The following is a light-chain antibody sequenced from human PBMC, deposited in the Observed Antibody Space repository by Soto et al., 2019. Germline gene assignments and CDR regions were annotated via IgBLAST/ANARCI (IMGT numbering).Light chain of an antibody. J-gene: IGLJ1*01. V-gene: IGLV1-44*01. CDR1: GSSIGTNT. Sequence: QSALTQPPSASGTPGQRVTISCSGSGSSIGTNTVNWYRQLPGTAPKLLIYGNTHRPSGVPARFSGSKSGTSASLAITGLQAEDEADYYCQSYDSSLSGSYVFGTGTKVTVL. CDR2: GNT. CDR3: QSYDSSLSGSYV.